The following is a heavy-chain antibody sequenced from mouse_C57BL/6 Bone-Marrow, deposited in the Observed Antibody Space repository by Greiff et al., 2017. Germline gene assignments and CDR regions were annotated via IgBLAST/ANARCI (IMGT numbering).Heavy chain of an antibody. D-gene: IGHD2-3*01. CDR2: IDPYDSET. CDR3: ARSRPTIYDGYYRFDY. V-gene: IGHV1-52*01. CDR1: GYTFTSYW. J-gene: IGHJ2*01. Sequence: QVQLQQPGAELVRPGSSVKLSCKASGYTFTSYWMHWVKQRPIKGLEWIGNIDPYDSETHYNQKFKDKATLTVDKSSITAYMQLSSLTSEDSAVYYCARSRPTIYDGYYRFDYWGQGTTLTVSS.